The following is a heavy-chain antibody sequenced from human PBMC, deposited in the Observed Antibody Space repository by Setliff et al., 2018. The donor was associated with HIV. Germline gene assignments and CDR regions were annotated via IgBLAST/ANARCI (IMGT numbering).Heavy chain of an antibody. J-gene: IGHJ4*02. CDR2: IYYSGST. V-gene: IGHV4-39*02. D-gene: IGHD4-17*01. Sequence: SETLSLTCTVSGGSISGSSYYWGWIRQPPGKGLEWIGNIYYSGSTYYNPSLKSRVTISVDTSQNQFSLNLSSMTAADTAVYYCARDPPGYGDANDYWGQGTLVTVSS. CDR1: GGSISGSSYY. CDR3: ARDPPGYGDANDY.